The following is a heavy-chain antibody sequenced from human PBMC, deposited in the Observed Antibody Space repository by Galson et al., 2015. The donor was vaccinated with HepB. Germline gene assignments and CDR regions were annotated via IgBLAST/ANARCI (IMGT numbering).Heavy chain of an antibody. Sequence: SLRLSCAASGFTFSSYGMHWVRQAPGKGLEWVAVIWYDGSNKYYADSVKGRFTISRDNSKNTLYLQMNSLRAEDTAVYYCARDREDFWSGYQVYYYYGMDVWGQGTTVTVSS. D-gene: IGHD3-3*01. V-gene: IGHV3-33*01. CDR3: ARDREDFWSGYQVYYYYGMDV. CDR1: GFTFSSYG. CDR2: IWYDGSNK. J-gene: IGHJ6*02.